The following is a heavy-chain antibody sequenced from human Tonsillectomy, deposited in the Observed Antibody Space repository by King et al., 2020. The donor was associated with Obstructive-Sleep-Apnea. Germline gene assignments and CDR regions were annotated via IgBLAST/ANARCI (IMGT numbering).Heavy chain of an antibody. V-gene: IGHV3-9*01. CDR3: AKDVHLGTVPMNGGFFDY. CDR2: ITWNSDNT. D-gene: IGHD3-16*01. J-gene: IGHJ4*02. CDR1: GFNFDKYA. Sequence: VQLVESGGGLVQPGRSLRLSCAASGFNFDKYAMHWVRHVPGKGLEWVSGITWNSDNTVYADSVRGRFTISRDNARNSLYLQMNSLRPDDTALYFCAKDVHLGTVPMNGGFFDYWGQGTLVTVSS.